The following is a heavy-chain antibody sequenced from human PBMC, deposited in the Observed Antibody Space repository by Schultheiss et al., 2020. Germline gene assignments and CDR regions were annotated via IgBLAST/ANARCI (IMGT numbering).Heavy chain of an antibody. Sequence: SETLSLTCTVSGGSINSYYWSWIRQPPGKGLEWIGEIYHSGSTNYNPSLKSRVTISLDRSKNQFSLKLSSVTAADTAVYYCVREEETRDAFDIWGQGTMVTVSS. D-gene: IGHD4-11*01. CDR3: VREEETRDAFDI. J-gene: IGHJ3*02. CDR1: GGSINSYY. V-gene: IGHV4-59*12. CDR2: IYHSGST.